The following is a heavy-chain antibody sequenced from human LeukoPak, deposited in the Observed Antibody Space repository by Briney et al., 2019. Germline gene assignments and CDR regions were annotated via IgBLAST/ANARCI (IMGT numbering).Heavy chain of an antibody. CDR3: AKGEQWLVEGVDY. V-gene: IGHV3-30*18. J-gene: IGHJ4*02. D-gene: IGHD6-19*01. Sequence: GGSLRLSCAASGFTFGSYGMHWVRQAPGKGLEWVAVISYDGSNKYYADSVKGRFTISRDNSKNTLYLQMNSLRAEDTAVYYCAKGEQWLVEGVDYWGQGTLVTVSS. CDR2: ISYDGSNK. CDR1: GFTFGSYG.